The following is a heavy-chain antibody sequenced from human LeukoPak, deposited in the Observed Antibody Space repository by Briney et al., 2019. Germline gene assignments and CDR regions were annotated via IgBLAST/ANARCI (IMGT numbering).Heavy chain of an antibody. J-gene: IGHJ3*02. Sequence: PSDTLSLTCTVSGGSISRYYWGWIRQPPGKGLEWIGYIYYSGSTNYNPSLKGRVTISVDTSRNQFSLKLSSVTAADTAVYYCARAPRGAFDIWGQGTMVTVSS. CDR1: GGSISRYY. CDR2: IYYSGST. D-gene: IGHD3-10*01. CDR3: ARAPRGAFDI. V-gene: IGHV4-59*01.